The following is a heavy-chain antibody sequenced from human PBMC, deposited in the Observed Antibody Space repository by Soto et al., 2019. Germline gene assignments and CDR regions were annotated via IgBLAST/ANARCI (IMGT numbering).Heavy chain of an antibody. V-gene: IGHV4-30-4*01. D-gene: IGHD5-12*01. J-gene: IGHJ4*02. Sequence: QVQLQESGPGLVKASQTLSLTCTLSGASVSSAEHYWSWIRQPPGKGLEWIGYTYYSGGSYNASLQRRVSISVDTSQNQFSLKLTSVTAADTAVYYCARLSGYDPAGAADKWGPGILVSVSS. CDR1: GASVSSAEHY. CDR3: ARLSGYDPAGAADK. CDR2: TYYSGG.